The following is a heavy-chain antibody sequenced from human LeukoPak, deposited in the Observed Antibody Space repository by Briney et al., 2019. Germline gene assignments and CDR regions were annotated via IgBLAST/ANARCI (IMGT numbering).Heavy chain of an antibody. CDR1: GYTFTSYY. J-gene: IGHJ4*02. Sequence: ASVKVSCKASGYTFTSYYMHWVRQAPGQGLEWMAIINPSGGSTSYAQKFQGRVTMTRDTSTSTVYMELSSLRSEDTAVYYCARAGGRQTTERHFDYWGQGTLVTVSS. V-gene: IGHV1-46*01. CDR2: INPSGGST. D-gene: IGHD1-26*01. CDR3: ARAGGRQTTERHFDY.